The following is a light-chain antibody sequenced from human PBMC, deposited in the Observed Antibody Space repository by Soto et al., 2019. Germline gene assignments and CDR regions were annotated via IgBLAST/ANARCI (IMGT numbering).Light chain of an antibody. CDR2: DVT. J-gene: IGLJ1*01. V-gene: IGLV2-11*01. CDR1: SSDVGGNNY. Sequence: QSALTQPRSVSGSPGQSVTISCTGTSSDVGGNNYVSWYQHYPGKAPKLMIYDVTKRPSGVPDRFSGSKSGDTASLTISGLQAEDEAEYYCCSYAGISDKFVFGAGTKLTVL. CDR3: CSYAGISDKFV.